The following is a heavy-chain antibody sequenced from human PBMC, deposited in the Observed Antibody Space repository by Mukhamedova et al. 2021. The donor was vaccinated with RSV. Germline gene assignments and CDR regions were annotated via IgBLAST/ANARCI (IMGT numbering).Heavy chain of an antibody. Sequence: WGGFIRRKASGGTSEYAASVKGRFTISRDDSNSIAYLQVNSLETDDTAMYFCYAYTYRPAYFQQWGQGTLVTVSS. CDR3: YAYTYRPAYFQQ. D-gene: IGHD1-26*01. J-gene: IGHJ1*01. CDR2: IRRKASGGTS. V-gene: IGHV3-49*02.